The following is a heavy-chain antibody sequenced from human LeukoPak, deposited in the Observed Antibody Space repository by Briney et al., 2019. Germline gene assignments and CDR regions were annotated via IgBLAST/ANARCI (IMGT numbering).Heavy chain of an antibody. CDR1: GFTFSSYA. J-gene: IGHJ4*02. Sequence: PGGSLRLSCAASGFTFSSYAMHWVRQAPGKGLEWVAVISYDGSNKYYADSVKGRFTISRDNAKNSLYLQMNSLRAEDTTVYYCARYGSSWDFDYWGQGTLVTVSS. CDR2: ISYDGSNK. D-gene: IGHD6-13*01. CDR3: ARYGSSWDFDY. V-gene: IGHV3-30-3*01.